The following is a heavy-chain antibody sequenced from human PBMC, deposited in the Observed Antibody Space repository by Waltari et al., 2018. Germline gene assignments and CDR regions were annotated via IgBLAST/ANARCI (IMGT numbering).Heavy chain of an antibody. CDR3: ARVPYASGWKYYFDY. CDR1: GYSISNGYY. Sequence: QVQLQESGPGLVNPSETLSLTCAVSGYSISNGYYWGWIRQPPGKGLEWIGSIFYSGGTYYSPSLKSRVTISMDTANNRFSLKLSSVTAADTAVYYCARVPYASGWKYYFDYWGQGTLVTVSS. V-gene: IGHV4-38-2*01. D-gene: IGHD6-19*01. CDR2: IFYSGGT. J-gene: IGHJ4*02.